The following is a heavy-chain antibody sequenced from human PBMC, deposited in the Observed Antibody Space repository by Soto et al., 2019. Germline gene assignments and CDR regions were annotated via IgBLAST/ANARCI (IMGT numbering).Heavy chain of an antibody. Sequence: EVQLVESGGGLVQPGGSLRLSCAASGFTFSSYWMSWVRQAPGKGLEWVANIKQDGSEKYYVDSVKGRFTISRDNAKNSLYLQMNSLRAEDTAVYYCARVGEVVVVAATHDAFDIWGQGTMVTVSS. V-gene: IGHV3-7*01. D-gene: IGHD2-15*01. CDR3: ARVGEVVVVAATHDAFDI. J-gene: IGHJ3*02. CDR1: GFTFSSYW. CDR2: IKQDGSEK.